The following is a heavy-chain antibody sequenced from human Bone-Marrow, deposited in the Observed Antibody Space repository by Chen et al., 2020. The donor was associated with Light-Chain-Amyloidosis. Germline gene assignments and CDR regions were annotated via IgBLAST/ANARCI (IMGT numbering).Heavy chain of an antibody. CDR2: IYPDDSDA. CDR1: GYTFPNYW. D-gene: IGHD5-12*01. J-gene: IGHJ4*02. CDR3: ARRRDGYNFDY. V-gene: IGHV5-51*01. Sequence: EVQLEQSGPEVKKPGESLKISCKGSGYTFPNYWIGWVRQMPGKGLEWMGVIYPDDSDARYSPSFEGQVTISADKSITTDERKGRRRKSEQKERYYCARRRDGYNFDYWGQGTLVTVSS.